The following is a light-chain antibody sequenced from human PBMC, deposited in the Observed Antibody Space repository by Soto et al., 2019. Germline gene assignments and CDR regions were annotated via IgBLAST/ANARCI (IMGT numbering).Light chain of an antibody. Sequence: DIQMTQSPSSLSASVGDRVTITCRASQTIFNWLAWYQRKPGRATNLLIYDASSLQSGVPSTFSGSGSGTEFTLTISSLQPGDFATYYCQQYNSYPWTFGQGTKVDIK. CDR1: QTIFNW. V-gene: IGKV1-5*01. CDR3: QQYNSYPWT. CDR2: DAS. J-gene: IGKJ1*01.